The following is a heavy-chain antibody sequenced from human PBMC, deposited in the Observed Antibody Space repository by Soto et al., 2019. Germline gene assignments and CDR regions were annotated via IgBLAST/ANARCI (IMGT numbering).Heavy chain of an antibody. J-gene: IGHJ4*02. V-gene: IGHV3-23*01. CDR3: AKKSDIAVPRYYFDL. CDR1: GFTFGSYA. D-gene: IGHD2-15*01. CDR2: MNGGCGST. Sequence: GFRRLSCAASGFTFGSYAMSWVRQAPGEGLEWVSSMNGGCGSTYYAESVQGRCTIYRDNSKNTLYLQMNSLRVEYKAVYYCAKKSDIAVPRYYFDLWGQGTLVTVSS.